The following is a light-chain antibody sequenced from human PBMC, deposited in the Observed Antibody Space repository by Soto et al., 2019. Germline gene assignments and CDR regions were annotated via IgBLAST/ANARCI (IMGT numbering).Light chain of an antibody. CDR3: QQYYHSPRT. V-gene: IGKV3-20*01. Sequence: EIVLTQSPGTLSLSPGERATISCRASQRVSSRYFAWFQQRPGQVPRLLIFGSSSRAPGIPDRFSGSGSGTDFTLTINRLEPEDFGFYYCQQYYHSPRTFGQGTKVEIK. CDR2: GSS. CDR1: QRVSSRY. J-gene: IGKJ1*01.